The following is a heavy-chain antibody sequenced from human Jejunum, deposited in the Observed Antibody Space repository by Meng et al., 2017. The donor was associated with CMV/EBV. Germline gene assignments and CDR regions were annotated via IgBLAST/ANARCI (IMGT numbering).Heavy chain of an antibody. CDR3: ARGYSSGWNYFHY. D-gene: IGHD6-19*01. V-gene: IGHV4-30-4*01. Sequence: HPQEPGPGLVRASQTLSLTCTASGASISSGDFCWSWIRQAPGKGLEYIGYIDNRGSTYYNPSLKSRVTMSMDTSKNQFSLKLTSVTAADTAVYYCARGYSSGWNYFHYWGQGTLVTVSS. J-gene: IGHJ4*02. CDR1: GASISSGDFC. CDR2: IDNRGST.